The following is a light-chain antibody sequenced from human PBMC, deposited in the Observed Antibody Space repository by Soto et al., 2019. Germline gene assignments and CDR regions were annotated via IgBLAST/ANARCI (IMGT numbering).Light chain of an antibody. CDR1: SSDVGAYNY. J-gene: IGLJ1*01. V-gene: IGLV2-8*01. Sequence: QSALTQPPSASGSPGQSVTISCTGTSSDVGAYNYVSWYQQHPGKAPKLVIYEVTKRPSGVPDRFSGSKSGNTASLTVSGLQAEDEADYYCSSYAGSNIHYVFGTGTQLTVL. CDR3: SSYAGSNIHYV. CDR2: EVT.